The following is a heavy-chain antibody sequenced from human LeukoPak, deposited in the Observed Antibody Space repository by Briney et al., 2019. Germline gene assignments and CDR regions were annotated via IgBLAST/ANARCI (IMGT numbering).Heavy chain of an antibody. CDR1: GGSISRSSHY. V-gene: IGHV4-39*01. CDR3: VGADLYFYNMDV. Sequence: PSETLSLTCTVSGGSISRSSHYWGFIRQPPGEGLERIGSVFYTGNTYYNPSLKSRVTISVDTSNNQFSLKLSSATAADAAVYYCVGADLYFYNMDVWGKGTTVTASS. D-gene: IGHD3/OR15-3a*01. J-gene: IGHJ6*03. CDR2: VFYTGNT.